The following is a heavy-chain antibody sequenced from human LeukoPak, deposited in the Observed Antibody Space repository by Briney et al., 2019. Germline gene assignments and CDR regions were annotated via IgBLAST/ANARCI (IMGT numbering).Heavy chain of an antibody. Sequence: SVKVSCKASGGTFSSYAISWVRQAPGQGLEWMGGIIPIFGTANYAQKFQGRVTITADESTSTAYMELSSLRSEDTAVYYCAREIGGVILRNWFDPWGQGTLVTVSS. CDR3: AREIGGVILRNWFDP. J-gene: IGHJ5*02. CDR2: IIPIFGTA. V-gene: IGHV1-69*13. D-gene: IGHD3-16*02. CDR1: GGTFSSYA.